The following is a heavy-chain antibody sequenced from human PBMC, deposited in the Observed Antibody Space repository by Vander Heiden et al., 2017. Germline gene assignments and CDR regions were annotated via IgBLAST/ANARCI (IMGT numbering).Heavy chain of an antibody. D-gene: IGHD3-22*01. J-gene: IGHJ4*02. Sequence: EVQLVESGGGLVQPGRSLRLSCTASGFTFGDYAMSWFRQAPGKGLEWVGFIRSKAYGGTTEYAASVKGRFTISRDDSKSIAYLQMNSLKTEDTAVYYCTRENYYDSSGFDYWGQGTLVTVSS. CDR3: TRENYYDSSGFDY. V-gene: IGHV3-49*03. CDR1: GFTFGDYA. CDR2: IRSKAYGGTT.